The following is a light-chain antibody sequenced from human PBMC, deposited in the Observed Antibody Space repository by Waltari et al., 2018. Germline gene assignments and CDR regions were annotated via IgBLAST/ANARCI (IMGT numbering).Light chain of an antibody. J-gene: IGLJ1*01. CDR1: SSDVGGYNY. CDR2: DGS. V-gene: IGLV2-14*01. CDR3: TSYTSRRGYV. Sequence: QSALTQAASVSGSPGQSITISCTGTSSDVGGYNYVSWYQPHPGKAPELMIYDGSKRPSGVSNRFSGSKSGNTASLTSSGLQAEDEADYFCTSYTSRRGYVFGTGTKVTVL.